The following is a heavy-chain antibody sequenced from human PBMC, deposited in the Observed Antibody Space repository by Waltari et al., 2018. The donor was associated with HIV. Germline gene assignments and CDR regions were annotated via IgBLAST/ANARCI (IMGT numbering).Heavy chain of an antibody. CDR1: GYSFTAHY. CDR3: ARGGARYYHAFHI. D-gene: IGHD3-10*01. CDR2: IRPSTGGT. V-gene: IGHV1-2*02. J-gene: IGHJ3*02. Sequence: QVQLVQSGAEVKKPGASVQVSCKASGYSFTAHYLHWWRQAPGQALEWMGWIRPSTGGTLYAQTFQGRVTMTRDTSINTASVELKSLTSDDTAVYYCARGGARYYHAFHIWGQGTVVTVSS.